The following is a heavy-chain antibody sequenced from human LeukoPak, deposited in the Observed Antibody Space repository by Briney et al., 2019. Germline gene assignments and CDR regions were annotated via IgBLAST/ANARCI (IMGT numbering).Heavy chain of an antibody. D-gene: IGHD3-9*01. CDR1: GYTFTSYG. CDR3: ARAPEHDILTGHYVRGWFDP. J-gene: IGHJ5*02. CDR2: ISAYNGNT. V-gene: IGHV1-18*01. Sequence: ASVKVSCKASGYTFTSYGISWVRQAPGQGLEWMGWISAYNGNTNYAQKLQGRVTMTTDTSTRTAYMELRSLRSDDTAVYYCARAPEHDILTGHYVRGWFDPWGQGTLVTVSS.